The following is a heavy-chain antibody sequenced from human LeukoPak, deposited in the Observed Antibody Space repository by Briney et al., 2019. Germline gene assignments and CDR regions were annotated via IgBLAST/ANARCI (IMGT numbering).Heavy chain of an antibody. CDR3: ARDLDGSWSYDY. CDR2: IYPNSGGT. D-gene: IGHD6-13*01. Sequence: ASVTVSCKASGYTFTDYYIHWVRQAPGQGLEWMGWIYPNSGGTMYSQEFQGRVTMTRDTSISTAYMELSRLISDDTANYYCARDLDGSWSYDYWGQGTLVTVSS. J-gene: IGHJ4*02. V-gene: IGHV1-2*02. CDR1: GYTFTDYY.